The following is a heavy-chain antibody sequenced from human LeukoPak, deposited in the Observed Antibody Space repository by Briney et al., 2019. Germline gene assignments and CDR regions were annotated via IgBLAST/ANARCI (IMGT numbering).Heavy chain of an antibody. D-gene: IGHD4-17*01. J-gene: IGHJ3*02. CDR2: IIPILGIA. Sequence: GASVKVSCKASGYTFTGYYMHWVRQAPRQGLEWMGRIIPILGIANYAQKFQGRVTITADKSTSTAYMELSSLRSEDTAVYYCARNRGGDYAVDIWGQGTMVTVSS. CDR1: GYTFTGYY. CDR3: ARNRGGDYAVDI. V-gene: IGHV1-69*02.